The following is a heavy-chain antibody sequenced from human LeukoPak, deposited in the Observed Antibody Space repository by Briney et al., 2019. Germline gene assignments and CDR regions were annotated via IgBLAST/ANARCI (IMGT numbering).Heavy chain of an antibody. D-gene: IGHD5-24*01. Sequence: KTPETLSLTCAVYGGSFSGYYWSCIRQPPGKGLEWIGEINHSGRTNYNPSLKSRVTISLDTSKKQFSLKLSSVTAADTAVYYCARGRRDGYNLRNFDYWGQGTLVTVSS. CDR3: ARGRRDGYNLRNFDY. CDR1: GGSFSGYY. V-gene: IGHV4-34*01. CDR2: INHSGRT. J-gene: IGHJ4*02.